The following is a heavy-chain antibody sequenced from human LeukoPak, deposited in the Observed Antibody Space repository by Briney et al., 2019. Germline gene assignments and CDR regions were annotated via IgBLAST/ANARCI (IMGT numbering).Heavy chain of an antibody. D-gene: IGHD1-1*01. Sequence: PSETLSLTCTVSGYSISSGYYWGWIRQPPGKGLEWIGGIYHSGSTYYNPSLKSRVTISVDTSKNQFSLKLSSVTAADTAVYYCARDGERPGDYWGQGTLVTVSS. J-gene: IGHJ4*02. CDR1: GYSISSGYY. CDR3: ARDGERPGDY. CDR2: IYHSGST. V-gene: IGHV4-38-2*02.